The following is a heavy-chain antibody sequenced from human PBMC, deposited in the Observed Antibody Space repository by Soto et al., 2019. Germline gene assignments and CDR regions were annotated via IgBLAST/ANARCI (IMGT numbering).Heavy chain of an antibody. Sequence: PSVKVSCKASGYTFTSYYMHWVRQAPGQGLEWMGIINPSGGSTSYAQKFQGRVTMTRDTSTSTVYMELSSLRSEDTAVYYCASVGGSQLSNDAFDIWGQGTMVTVSS. CDR1: GYTFTSYY. J-gene: IGHJ3*02. CDR2: INPSGGST. D-gene: IGHD1-1*01. CDR3: ASVGGSQLSNDAFDI. V-gene: IGHV1-46*01.